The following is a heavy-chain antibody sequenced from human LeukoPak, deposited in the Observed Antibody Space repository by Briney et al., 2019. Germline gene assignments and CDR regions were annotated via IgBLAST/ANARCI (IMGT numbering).Heavy chain of an antibody. CDR2: IYYSGST. D-gene: IGHD1-26*01. Sequence: AETLSLTCTVSGGSISSYYWSWIRQPPGKGLEWIGYIYYSGSTNYNPSLKSRVTISVDTSKDQFSLKLSSVTAADTAVYYCARGAVGATPYYYYYGMDVWGQGTTVTGSS. V-gene: IGHV4-59*01. CDR1: GGSISSYY. CDR3: ARGAVGATPYYYYYGMDV. J-gene: IGHJ6*02.